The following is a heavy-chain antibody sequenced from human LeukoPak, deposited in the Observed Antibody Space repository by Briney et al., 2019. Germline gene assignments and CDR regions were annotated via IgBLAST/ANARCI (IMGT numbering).Heavy chain of an antibody. CDR2: IYPGDSDT. J-gene: IGHJ4*02. CDR3: ARRSCSGSICYDY. D-gene: IGHD2-15*01. Sequence: GESLKISCKGSGYSFTTYWIGWVRQMPRKGLEWMGIIYPGDSDTRYSPSFQGQVTISADKSISTAYLQWSSLKASDTAIYYCARRSCSGSICYDYWGQGTLVTVSS. CDR1: GYSFTTYW. V-gene: IGHV5-51*01.